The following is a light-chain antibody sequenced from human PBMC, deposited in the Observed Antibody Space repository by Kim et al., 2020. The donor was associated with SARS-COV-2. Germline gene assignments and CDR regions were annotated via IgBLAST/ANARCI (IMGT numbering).Light chain of an antibody. J-gene: IGKJ1*01. CDR1: QDISSN. V-gene: IGKV1-27*01. Sequence: DIQMRQSPSSLSASVGERVTITCRASQDISSNVAWYQQKPGKVPKLLIYGASALHSGVPSRFSGSGSGTDFTLTISTLQPADVATYYCQKYNGDPLTFGQGTKVEVK. CDR3: QKYNGDPLT. CDR2: GAS.